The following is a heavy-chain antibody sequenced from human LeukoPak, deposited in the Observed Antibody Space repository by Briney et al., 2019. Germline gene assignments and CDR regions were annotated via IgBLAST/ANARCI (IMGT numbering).Heavy chain of an antibody. CDR2: INPDGSRT. CDR3: SWDHTGKEDI. J-gene: IGHJ3*02. CDR1: GSTFSHYW. V-gene: IGHV3-74*01. Sequence: GGSLRLSCAASGSTFSHYWMHWVRQAPGKGLVWVSRINPDGSRTDYADSVAGRFTISRDNAKNTLYLQMNSLRADDTAVYYCSWDHTGKEDIWGQGTMVTVSS. D-gene: IGHD1-26*01.